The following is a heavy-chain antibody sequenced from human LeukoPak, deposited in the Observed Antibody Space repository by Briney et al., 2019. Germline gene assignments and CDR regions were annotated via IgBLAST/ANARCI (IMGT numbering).Heavy chain of an antibody. Sequence: ASVKVSCKVSGYTLTELSMFWVRQAPGKGLEWMGSFDPEDGKTVYAQKFQGRVTMTEDTSTDTAYMELSSLRSEDTAVYYCATGYLVTAGLMDVWGQGTTVTVSS. V-gene: IGHV1-24*01. CDR1: GYTLTELS. CDR2: FDPEDGKT. D-gene: IGHD6-13*01. J-gene: IGHJ6*02. CDR3: ATGYLVTAGLMDV.